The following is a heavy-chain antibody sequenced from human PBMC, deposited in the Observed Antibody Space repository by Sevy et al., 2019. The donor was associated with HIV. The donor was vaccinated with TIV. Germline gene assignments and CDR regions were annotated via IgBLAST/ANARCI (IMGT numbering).Heavy chain of an antibody. CDR1: GFTFSSYG. V-gene: IGHV3-33*01. CDR2: IWFDGSNT. D-gene: IGHD4-17*01. J-gene: IGHJ4*02. CDR3: ARDLEFYDYGDYGPAFMPDY. Sequence: GGSLRLSCAASGFTFSSYGMHWVRQAPGKGLEWVAVIWFDGSNTYYADSVKGRFTISRDIAKNTLHLQMNSLRAEDTTIYYCARDLEFYDYGDYGPAFMPDYWGQGTLVTVSS.